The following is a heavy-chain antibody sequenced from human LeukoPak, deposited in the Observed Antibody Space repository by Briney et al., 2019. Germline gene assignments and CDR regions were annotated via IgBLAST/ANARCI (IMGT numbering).Heavy chain of an antibody. Sequence: PGGSLRLSCAASGFTFSSYGMHWVRQAPGKGLEWVAVIWYDGSNKYYADSVKGRFSISRDNSKNTLYLQMDSLRTEDTAVYYCARDQYYFDYWGQGTLVTVSS. J-gene: IGHJ4*02. CDR1: GFTFSSYG. CDR3: ARDQYYFDY. V-gene: IGHV3-33*01. CDR2: IWYDGSNK.